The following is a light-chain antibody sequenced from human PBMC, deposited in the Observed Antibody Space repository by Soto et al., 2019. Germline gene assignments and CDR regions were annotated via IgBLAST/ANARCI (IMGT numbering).Light chain of an antibody. CDR3: QQANSFPLA. CDR1: QDINSW. J-gene: IGKJ4*01. CDR2: TAS. V-gene: IGKV1D-12*01. Sequence: DIQMTQSPSSVSASVGDRVTITCRASQDINSWLVWYQQKPGKAPKLLIYTASTLQSGVPSRFSGSGSGTYFTLTINSLQPEDFATYYCQQANSFPLAFGGGTKVEIK.